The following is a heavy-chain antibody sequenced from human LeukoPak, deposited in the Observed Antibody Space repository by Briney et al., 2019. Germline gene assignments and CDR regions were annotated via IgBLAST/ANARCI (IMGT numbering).Heavy chain of an antibody. CDR3: AKVPSSASGWYRFDY. J-gene: IGHJ4*02. D-gene: IGHD6-19*01. CDR2: IYSDGST. Sequence: GGSLTLSCAASGFSVIRNFMSWVRQAPGKGLEWVAVIYSDGSTYYADSVKGRFTIARDNSNNTMYLQINSLRDEDTALYDCAKVPSSASGWYRFDYWGQGTLVTVSS. V-gene: IGHV3-53*01. CDR1: GFSVIRNF.